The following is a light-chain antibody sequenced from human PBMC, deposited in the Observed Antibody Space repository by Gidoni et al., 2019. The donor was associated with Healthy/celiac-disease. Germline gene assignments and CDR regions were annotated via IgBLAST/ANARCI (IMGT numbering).Light chain of an antibody. CDR3: QQYGSSPQGIT. CDR1: QSVSSSY. V-gene: IGKV3-20*01. Sequence: EIVFTQSPGTLSLSPGERATLACRASQSVSSSYLAWYQQKPGQAPRLLIYGASSRATGIPDRFSGSGSGTDFTLTISRLEPEDFAVYYCQQYGSSPQGITFGPGTKGDIK. J-gene: IGKJ3*01. CDR2: GAS.